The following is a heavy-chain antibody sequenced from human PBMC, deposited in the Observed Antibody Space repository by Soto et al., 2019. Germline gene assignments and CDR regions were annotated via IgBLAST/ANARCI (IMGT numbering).Heavy chain of an antibody. CDR3: ARDMSVLGLTPHFDY. CDR1: GFTFSSYA. J-gene: IGHJ4*02. V-gene: IGHV3-30-3*01. Sequence: GGSLRLSCAASGFTFSSYAMHWVRQAPGKGLEWVAVISYDGSNKYYADSVKGRFTISRDNSKNTLYLQMNSLRAEDTAVYYCARDMSVLGLTPHFDYWGQGTLVTVSS. D-gene: IGHD3-10*02. CDR2: ISYDGSNK.